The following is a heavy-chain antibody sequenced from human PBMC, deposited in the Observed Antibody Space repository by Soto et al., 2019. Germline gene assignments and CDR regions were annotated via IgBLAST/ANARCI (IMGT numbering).Heavy chain of an antibody. CDR2: IYHSGST. Sequence: KPSETLSLTCAVSGGSISSSNWWSWVRQPPGKGLEWIGEIYHSGSTNYNPSLKSRVTISVDKSKNQFSLKLSSVTAADTAVYYCAGAVVAATHDAFDIWGQGTMVTVSS. CDR1: GGSISSSNW. J-gene: IGHJ3*02. CDR3: AGAVVAATHDAFDI. V-gene: IGHV4-4*02. D-gene: IGHD2-15*01.